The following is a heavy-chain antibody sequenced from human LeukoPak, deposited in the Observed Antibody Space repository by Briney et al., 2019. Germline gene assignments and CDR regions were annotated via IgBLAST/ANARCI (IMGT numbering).Heavy chain of an antibody. CDR3: ARFCPPYYFGPDGSFDY. V-gene: IGHV4-59*11. Sequence: PSETLSLTCTVSGGSISSHYWSWIRQPPGKGLEWIGYIYYSGSTDYNPSLKSRVTISVDTSKNQFSLKLSSVTAADTAVYYCARFCPPYYFGPDGSFDYWGQGTLVTVSS. CDR1: GGSISSHY. CDR2: IYYSGST. D-gene: IGHD3-10*01. J-gene: IGHJ4*02.